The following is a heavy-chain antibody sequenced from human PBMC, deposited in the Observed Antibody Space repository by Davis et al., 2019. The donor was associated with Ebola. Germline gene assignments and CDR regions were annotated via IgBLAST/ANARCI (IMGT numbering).Heavy chain of an antibody. J-gene: IGHJ6*02. CDR2: ISSSSSYI. CDR1: GFTFSSYS. CDR3: AKGGLHYGMDV. Sequence: GESLKISCAASGFTFSSYSMNWVRQAPGKGLEWVSSISSSSSYIYYADSVKGRFTISRDNSKNTLYLQMNSLRAEDTAVYYCAKGGLHYGMDVWGQGTTVTVSS. V-gene: IGHV3-21*04.